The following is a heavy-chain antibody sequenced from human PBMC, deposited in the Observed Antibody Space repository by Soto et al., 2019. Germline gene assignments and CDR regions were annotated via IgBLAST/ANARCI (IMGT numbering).Heavy chain of an antibody. CDR1: GYSFAGYW. CDR2: IDPRDSQT. CDR3: ARQIYGSDTGPNFQYYFDS. Sequence: GESLKISCKGSGYSFAGYWITWVRQKPGKGLEWMGRIDPRDSQTYYSPSFRGHVTISATKSITTVFLQWSSLRASDTAMYYCARQIYGSDTGPNFQYYFDSWGQGTPVTVSS. J-gene: IGHJ4*02. D-gene: IGHD2-8*02. V-gene: IGHV5-10-1*01.